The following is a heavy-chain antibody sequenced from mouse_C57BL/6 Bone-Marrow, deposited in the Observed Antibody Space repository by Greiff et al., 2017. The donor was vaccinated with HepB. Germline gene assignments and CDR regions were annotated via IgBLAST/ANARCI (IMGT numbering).Heavy chain of an antibody. V-gene: IGHV5-16*01. CDR1: GFTFSDYY. J-gene: IGHJ3*01. CDR2: INYDGSST. Sequence: EVQLVESEGGLVQPGSSMKLSCTASGFTFSDYYMAWVRQVPEKGLEWVANINYDGSSTYYLDSLKSRFIISRDNAKNILYLQMSSLKSEDTATYYCARECPYGRFAYWGQGTLVTVSA. CDR3: ARECPYGRFAY. D-gene: IGHD2-1*01.